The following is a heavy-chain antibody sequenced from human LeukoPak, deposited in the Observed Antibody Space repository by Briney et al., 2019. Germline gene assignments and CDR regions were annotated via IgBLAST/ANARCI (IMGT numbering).Heavy chain of an antibody. Sequence: ASVKVSCKTSGYTFTAYHIHWVRQAPGHGLEWLGWINPNSGGTNFAQNFQGRVTMTRDTSISTAYMELSRLRSDDTAMYYCAREDSVRGVAFMDVWGKGTTVTISS. D-gene: IGHD3-10*01. V-gene: IGHV1-2*02. CDR3: AREDSVRGVAFMDV. CDR2: INPNSGGT. CDR1: GYTFTAYH. J-gene: IGHJ6*03.